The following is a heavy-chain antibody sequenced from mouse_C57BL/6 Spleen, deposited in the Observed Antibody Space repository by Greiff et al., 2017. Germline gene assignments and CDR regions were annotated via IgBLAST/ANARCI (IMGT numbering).Heavy chain of an antibody. CDR1: GFNIKDDY. Sequence: VQLKQSGAELVRPGASVKLSCTASGFNIKDDYMHWVKQRPEQGLEWIGWIDPENGDTEYDSKFQGTATLTVDTSSNTAYLQRSSLTSEDTAVYYCTTGGYFDVGDTATTVTASS. V-gene: IGHV14-4*01. J-gene: IGHJ1*03. CDR2: IDPENGDT. CDR3: TTGGYFDV.